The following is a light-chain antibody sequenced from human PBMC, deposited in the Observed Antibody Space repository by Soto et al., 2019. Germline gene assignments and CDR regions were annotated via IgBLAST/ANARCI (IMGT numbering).Light chain of an antibody. J-gene: IGKJ1*01. V-gene: IGKV1-27*01. CDR1: QGISNY. CDR3: QNYNRAPWT. CDR2: AAS. Sequence: DIQMTQSPSSLSASVGDRVTITCRASQGISNYLAWYQQKPGKVPKLLIYAASTLQSRVPSRFSGSGSGTDFTLTISSLQPEYVATYYCQNYNRAPWTFGQGTKVEIK.